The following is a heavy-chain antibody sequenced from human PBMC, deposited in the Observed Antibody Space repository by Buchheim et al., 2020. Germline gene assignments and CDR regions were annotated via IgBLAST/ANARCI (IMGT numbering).Heavy chain of an antibody. CDR3: ARDPDTSGHFSWFDP. V-gene: IGHV3-30*03. Sequence: QVELAESGGGVVQPGRSLSLSCAASGFAFSHYGLHWVRQAPGKGLDWLAGLSSNGQVKPGVDSVKGRFSISRHNAKDPLFLQMNRLRPEDTAVYYCARDPDTSGHFSWFDPWGQGTL. CDR2: LSSNGQVK. D-gene: IGHD3-22*01. CDR1: GFAFSHYG. J-gene: IGHJ5*02.